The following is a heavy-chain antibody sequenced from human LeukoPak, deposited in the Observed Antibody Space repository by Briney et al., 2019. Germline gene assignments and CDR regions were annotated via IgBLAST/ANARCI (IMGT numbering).Heavy chain of an antibody. CDR3: APGGGRGFDY. J-gene: IGHJ4*02. V-gene: IGHV3-74*01. CDR1: GFPFSSSW. D-gene: IGHD2-8*02. CDR2: INSDGSST. Sequence: GGSLRLPCVASGFPFSSSWMHWVPQAPGKGLVWVSRINSDGSSTSYADSVKGRFTISRDNAKNTLYLQMNILRAEDTAVYYGAPGGGRGFDYWARELWSPSPQ.